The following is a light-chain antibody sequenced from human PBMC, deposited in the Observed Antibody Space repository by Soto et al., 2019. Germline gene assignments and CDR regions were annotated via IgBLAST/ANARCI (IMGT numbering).Light chain of an antibody. CDR1: QSVYSNY. V-gene: IGKV3-20*01. CDR2: GAS. Sequence: EIVLTQSPGTLSLSPGERATLSCRASQSVYSNYLAWYQQKPGQAPKLLIYGASSRATGIPDRFSGSGSGIAFTLTISRLEPEDFAVYFCQQYGSSLRTFGQGTNLEIK. CDR3: QQYGSSLRT. J-gene: IGKJ2*01.